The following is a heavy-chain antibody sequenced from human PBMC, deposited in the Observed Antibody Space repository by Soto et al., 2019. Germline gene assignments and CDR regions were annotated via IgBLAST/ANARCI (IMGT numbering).Heavy chain of an antibody. CDR2: ISGSGGST. CDR3: AKVFAGSYSNFFDF. Sequence: PGGSLRLSGAASGFTFSSYAMIWVRHAPGKGLEWVSGISGSGGSTYYADSVKGRFTISRDNSKNTLYLQMNSLRAEDTAVYYCAKVFAGSYSNFFDFWGPGTMVTVSS. J-gene: IGHJ4*02. V-gene: IGHV3-23*01. D-gene: IGHD4-4*01. CDR1: GFTFSSYA.